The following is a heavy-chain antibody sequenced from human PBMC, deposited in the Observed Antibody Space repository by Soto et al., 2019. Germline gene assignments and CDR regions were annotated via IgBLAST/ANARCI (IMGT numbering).Heavy chain of an antibody. V-gene: IGHV1-2*02. D-gene: IGHD3-9*01. CDR3: ARERGSEYFYYGLDV. CDR2: INPNRDST. J-gene: IGHJ6*02. Sequence: VASVKVSCKSSGYTFSGNYIHWVRQAPGQGLEWMGWINPNRDSTNYAAKLRGRVTMTRDTSTSTAYMELSRLTSDDTAVYYCARERGSEYFYYGLDVWGQGTTVTVSS. CDR1: GYTFSGNY.